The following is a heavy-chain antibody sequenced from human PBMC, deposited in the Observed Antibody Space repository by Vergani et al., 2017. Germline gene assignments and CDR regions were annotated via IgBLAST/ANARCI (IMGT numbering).Heavy chain of an antibody. CDR3: AGEYSSTSGRAFDL. V-gene: IGHV3-48*01. J-gene: IGHJ3*01. CDR2: VSTGTKSQ. D-gene: IGHD2-2*01. CDR1: GFDFSSYI. Sequence: EVQLVESGGGLIQPGGSLRLSCVVSGFDFSSYIMNWVRQAPGKGLEWVSFVSTGTKSQSYAESVKGRFTISRDSAKNSLYLQMDSLRAEDTAVYYCAGEYSSTSGRAFDLWGQGKKGNVSS.